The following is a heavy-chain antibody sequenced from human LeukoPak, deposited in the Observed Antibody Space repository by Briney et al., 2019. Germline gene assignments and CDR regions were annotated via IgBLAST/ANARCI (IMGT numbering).Heavy chain of an antibody. CDR1: GFTFNNYW. V-gene: IGHV3-7*03. D-gene: IGHD1/OR15-1a*01. CDR2: IKQDGSGL. CDR3: ARDPGRTGFDY. Sequence: GGSLRLSCAVSGFTFNNYWMSWVRQAPGKGLEWVANIKQDGSGLYYVESVKGRFTISRDNAKNSLYLRMTSLRAEDTAVYYCARDPGRTGFDYWGQGTLVTVSS. J-gene: IGHJ4*02.